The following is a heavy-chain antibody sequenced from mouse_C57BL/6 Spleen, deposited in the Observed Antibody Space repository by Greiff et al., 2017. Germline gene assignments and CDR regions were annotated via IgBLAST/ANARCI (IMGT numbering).Heavy chain of an antibody. V-gene: IGHV1-64*01. J-gene: IGHJ4*01. Sequence: QVQLQQPGAELVKPGASVTLSCKASGYTFTSYWMHWVKQRPGPGLAWIGMIHPNSGSTNYNEKFKSKATLNVDKSSSTAYMQLSSLTSEDSAVYCCARDYSNWGDYWGQGTSVTVSS. CDR2: IHPNSGST. CDR3: ARDYSNWGDY. CDR1: GYTFTSYW. D-gene: IGHD2-5*01.